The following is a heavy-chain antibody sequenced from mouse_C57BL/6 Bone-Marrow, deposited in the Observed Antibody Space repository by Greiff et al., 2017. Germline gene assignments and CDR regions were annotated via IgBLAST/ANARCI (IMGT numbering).Heavy chain of an antibody. D-gene: IGHD1-1*01. Sequence: VQLQQSGPELVKPGASVKISCKASGYTFTDYNMDWVKQSPGQSLEWIGDINPNNGGTIYNQKFKGKATLTVDKSSSTAYMELRSLTSEDTAVYYCARNKHYYGSRGDAMDYWGQGTSVTVSA. CDR1: GYTFTDYN. V-gene: IGHV1-18*01. CDR2: INPNNGGT. J-gene: IGHJ4*01. CDR3: ARNKHYYGSRGDAMDY.